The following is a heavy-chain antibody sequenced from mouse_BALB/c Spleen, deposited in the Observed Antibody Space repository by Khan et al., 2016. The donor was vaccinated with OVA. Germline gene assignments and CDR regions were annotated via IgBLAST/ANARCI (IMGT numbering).Heavy chain of an antibody. CDR3: ACEQRGFAY. CDR1: GDSITRGY. D-gene: IGHD6-1*01. CDR2: ISYSGNT. V-gene: IGHV3-8*02. J-gene: IGHJ3*01. Sequence: EVQLQESGPSLVKPSQTLSLTCSVTGDSITRGYWNWIRKFPGNKLDYMGYISYSGNTYCNPSLKSRISITRDTSTNQYYLPFNSVTTEDTATYYCACEQRGFAYWGQGTLVTVSA.